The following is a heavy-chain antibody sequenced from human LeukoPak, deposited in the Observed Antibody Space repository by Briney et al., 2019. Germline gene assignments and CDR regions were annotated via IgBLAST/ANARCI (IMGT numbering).Heavy chain of an antibody. CDR3: AKAYCTNGVCYGYYYMDV. J-gene: IGHJ6*03. CDR2: ITSSGGST. V-gene: IGHV3-23*01. Sequence: GGSLRLSCAASGFTFTSSAMSWVRQAPGKGLEWVSGITSSGGSTDYADSVKGRFTISRDNSKNTLYLQMNSLRAEDTAVYYCAKAYCTNGVCYGYYYMDVWGKGTTVTVSS. D-gene: IGHD2-8*01. CDR1: GFTFTSSA.